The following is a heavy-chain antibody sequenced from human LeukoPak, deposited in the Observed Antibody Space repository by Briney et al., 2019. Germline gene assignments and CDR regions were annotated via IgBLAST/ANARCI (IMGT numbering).Heavy chain of an antibody. V-gene: IGHV4-61*02. CDR3: AREKVRYSSGWYYVDV. J-gene: IGHJ6*03. CDR2: IYTSGST. CDR1: GGSISSGSYY. D-gene: IGHD6-19*01. Sequence: PSQTLSLTCTVSGGSISSGSYYWSWIRQPAGKGLEWIGRIYTSGSTNYNPSLKSRVTISVDTSKNQFSLKLSSVTAADTAVYCCAREKVRYSSGWYYVDVWGKGTTVTISS.